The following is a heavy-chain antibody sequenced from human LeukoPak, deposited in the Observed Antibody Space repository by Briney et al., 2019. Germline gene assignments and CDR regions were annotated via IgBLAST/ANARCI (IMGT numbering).Heavy chain of an antibody. J-gene: IGHJ4*02. CDR2: IYYSGST. V-gene: IGHV4-39*01. Sequence: PSETLSLTCTVSGGSISSSSYYWGWIRQPPGKGLEWIGSIYYSGSTYYNPSLKSRVTISVDTSKNQFSLKLSSVTAADMAVYYCDVSDSSGSTQGYWGQGTLVTVSS. CDR3: DVSDSSGSTQGY. D-gene: IGHD6-19*01. CDR1: GGSISSSSYY.